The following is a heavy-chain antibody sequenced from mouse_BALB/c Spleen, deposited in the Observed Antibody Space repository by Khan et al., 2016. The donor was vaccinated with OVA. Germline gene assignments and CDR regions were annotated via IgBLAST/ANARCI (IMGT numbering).Heavy chain of an antibody. CDR2: IWGGGST. CDR1: GFSLSDYG. CDR3: AKGVLSYYDTLDY. Sequence: VELVESGPGLVAPSQNLSITCTVSGFSLSDYGVSWIRQPPGKGLEWLGVIWGGGSTYYNSALKSRMSISKDNSNSQVFLKMSSLQSDDTAMFYCAKGVLSYYDTLDYWGQGTSVTVSS. V-gene: IGHV2-6-5*01. J-gene: IGHJ4*01.